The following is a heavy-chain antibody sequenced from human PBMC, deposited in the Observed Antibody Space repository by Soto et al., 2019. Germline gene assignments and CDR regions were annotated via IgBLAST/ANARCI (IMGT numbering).Heavy chain of an antibody. CDR2: ISGGGGSN. J-gene: IGHJ3*01. CDR3: AKAPNSVLRSAFDL. V-gene: IGHV3-23*01. Sequence: GGSLSLTCAGSGFTISSYAMSWVRQPPGKGLEWISAISGGGGSNYYADSVKGRFTISGNNTKNTLYLQMNTLGADDTAVYCCAKAPNSVLRSAFDLWGHGTMVTVSS. CDR1: GFTISSYA.